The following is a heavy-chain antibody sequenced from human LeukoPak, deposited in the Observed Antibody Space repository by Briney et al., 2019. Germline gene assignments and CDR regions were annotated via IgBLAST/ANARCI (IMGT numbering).Heavy chain of an antibody. CDR1: GFDFSRNG. D-gene: IGHD3-22*01. J-gene: IGHJ4*02. CDR2: IRFDGIRN. V-gene: IGHV3-30*02. CDR3: ARDFDDINGNYYYIPDY. Sequence: GGSLRLSCEASGFDFSRNGVHWVRQAPGKGLEWVSFIRFDGIRNFYGDSVRGRFTISRDNSKNTLYLQMNSLRGDDTAVYYCARDFDDINGNYYYIPDYWGQGILVTVSS.